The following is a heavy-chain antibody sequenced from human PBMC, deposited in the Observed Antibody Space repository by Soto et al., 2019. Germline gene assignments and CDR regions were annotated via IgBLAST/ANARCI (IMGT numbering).Heavy chain of an antibody. CDR3: ARDRLGVSVTGGGFDS. CDR2: ISPYNGNT. Sequence: QVQLVQSGGEVKKPGASVKVSCKASGYTFSNFGLSWVRQAPGQGLELMGWISPYNGNTNYAKKHQGRLTMTTDTSTSTAYMELRSLRSDDTAVYYCARDRLGVSVTGGGFDSWGQGTLVTVSS. D-gene: IGHD2-8*01. J-gene: IGHJ4*02. CDR1: GYTFSNFG. V-gene: IGHV1-18*01.